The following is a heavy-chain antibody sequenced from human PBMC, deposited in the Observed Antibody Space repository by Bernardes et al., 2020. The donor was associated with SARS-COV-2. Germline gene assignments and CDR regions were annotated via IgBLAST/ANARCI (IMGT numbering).Heavy chain of an antibody. D-gene: IGHD5-12*01. CDR2: ISSNGGST. J-gene: IGHJ4*02. CDR1: GFTFSNYA. CDR3: ARNPRYSAYDSSLDY. Sequence: GGSLRLSCAASGFTFSNYAMDWVRQAPGKGLEFVSVISSNGGSTYYSNSVKGRFTISRDNSKNVLYLQMGSLRSEDMAVYFCARNPRYSAYDSSLDYWGQGTLVTVSS. V-gene: IGHV3-64*01.